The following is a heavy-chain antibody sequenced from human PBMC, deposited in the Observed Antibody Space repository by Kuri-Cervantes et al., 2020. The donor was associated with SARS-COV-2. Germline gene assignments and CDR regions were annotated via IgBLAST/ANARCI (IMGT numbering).Heavy chain of an antibody. V-gene: IGHV1-46*01. D-gene: IGHD4-11*01. CDR1: GYTFTSYY. CDR2: INPSGGST. J-gene: IGHJ6*02. CDR3: ARDRSTVDGMDV. Sequence: ASVKVSCKASGYTFTSYYMHWVRQAPGQGLEWMRIINPSGGSTSYAQKFQGRVTMTRDTSTSTAYMELTSLRSEDTAVYYCARDRSTVDGMDVWGQGTTATVSS.